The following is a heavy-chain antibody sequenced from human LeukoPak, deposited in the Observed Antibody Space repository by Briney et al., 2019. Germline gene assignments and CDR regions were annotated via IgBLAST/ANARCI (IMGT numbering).Heavy chain of an antibody. J-gene: IGHJ3*02. CDR2: INPSGGST. CDR1: GYTFTSYY. D-gene: IGHD2-21*02. Sequence: ASVKVSCKASGYTFTSYYMHWVRQAPGQGLEWMGMINPSGGSTSYAQKFQGRVTMTRDTSTSTVYMELSSLRSEDTAVYYCARDQGCGGDCYSNAFDIWGQGTMVTVSS. CDR3: ARDQGCGGDCYSNAFDI. V-gene: IGHV1-46*01.